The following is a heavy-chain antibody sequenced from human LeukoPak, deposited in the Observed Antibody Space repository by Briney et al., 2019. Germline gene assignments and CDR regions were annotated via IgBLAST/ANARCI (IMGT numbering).Heavy chain of an antibody. J-gene: IGHJ4*02. CDR2: ISSSGDTI. V-gene: IGHV3-11*01. Sequence: PGGSLRLSCAASGFTLTDYYMSRIRQAPGKGLEWVSYISSSGDTIYYADSVKGRFTISRDNAKNSLYLQMNSLRAEDTAVYYCATNDGYNYYFDYWGQGTLVTVSS. D-gene: IGHD5-24*01. CDR1: GFTLTDYY. CDR3: ATNDGYNYYFDY.